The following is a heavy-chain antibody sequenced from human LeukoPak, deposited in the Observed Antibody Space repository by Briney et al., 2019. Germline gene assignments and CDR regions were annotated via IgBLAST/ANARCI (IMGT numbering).Heavy chain of an antibody. CDR2: INPNSGGT. V-gene: IGHV1-2*02. CDR3: ARDGDIVVVPALAPAY. J-gene: IGHJ4*02. CDR1: GYTFTGYY. D-gene: IGHD2-2*01. Sequence: ASVKVSCKASGYTFTGYYMHWVRQAPGQGLEWMGWINPNSGGTNYAQKFQGRVTMTRDTSISTAYMELSRLRSDDTAVYYCARDGDIVVVPALAPAYWGQGTLVTVSS.